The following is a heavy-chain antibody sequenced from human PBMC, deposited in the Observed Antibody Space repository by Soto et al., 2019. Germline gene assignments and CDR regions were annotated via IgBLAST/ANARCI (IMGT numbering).Heavy chain of an antibody. J-gene: IGHJ3*02. CDR2: ISSSSSYI. CDR1: GFTFSSYS. V-gene: IGHV3-21*01. Sequence: TGGSLRLSCAASGFTFSSYSRNWVRQAPGKGLEWVSSISSSSSYIYYADSVKGRFTISRDNAKNSLYLQMNSLRAEDTAVYYCARVGGGNVLNAFDIWGQGTMVTVSS. D-gene: IGHD2-15*01. CDR3: ARVGGGNVLNAFDI.